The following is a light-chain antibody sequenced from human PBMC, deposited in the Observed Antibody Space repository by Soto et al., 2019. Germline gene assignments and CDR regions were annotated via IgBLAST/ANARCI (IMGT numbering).Light chain of an antibody. CDR1: SSDVGAYDF. Sequence: QSALTQPASVSGSPGQSITISCTGNSSDVGAYDFVSWYQQHPDKAPKLMIYEVSNRPSGVSNRFSGSKSVNTATLTIAGLQAEDEADYYCSSYTSSSTRVFGTGTKVT. V-gene: IGLV2-14*03. CDR2: EVS. CDR3: SSYTSSSTRV. J-gene: IGLJ1*01.